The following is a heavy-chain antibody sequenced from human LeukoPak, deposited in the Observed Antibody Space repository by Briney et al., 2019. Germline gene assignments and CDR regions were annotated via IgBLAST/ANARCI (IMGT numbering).Heavy chain of an antibody. CDR2: IYYSGST. V-gene: IGHV4-39*07. J-gene: IGHJ4*02. CDR3: ARDGRGDLQDFDC. D-gene: IGHD2-21*02. CDR1: GGSINSGSYY. Sequence: SETLSLTCTVSGGSINSGSYYWGWIRQPPGKGLEWIGSIYYSGSTYYNPSLKSRVTISVDTSKNQFSLKLSSVTAADTAVYYCARDGRGDLQDFDCWGQGTLVTVSS.